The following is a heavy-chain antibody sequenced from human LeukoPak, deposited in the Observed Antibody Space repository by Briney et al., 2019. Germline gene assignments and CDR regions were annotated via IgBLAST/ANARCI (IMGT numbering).Heavy chain of an antibody. J-gene: IGHJ4*02. CDR1: GGSISSYY. V-gene: IGHV4-59*01. D-gene: IGHD5-18*01. Sequence: PSETLSLTCSVSGGSISSYYWSWIRQPPGKGLEWIGYIYSTGSTNYNPSLKSRVTISVDTSKNQFSLKLSSVTAADTAVYYCARCQGGYSYGYPHFDYWGQGTLVTVSS. CDR3: ARCQGGYSYGYPHFDY. CDR2: IYSTGST.